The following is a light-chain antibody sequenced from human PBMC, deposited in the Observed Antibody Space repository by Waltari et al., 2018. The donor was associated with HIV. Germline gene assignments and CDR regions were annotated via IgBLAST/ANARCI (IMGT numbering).Light chain of an antibody. CDR3: TSYISSATPV. CDR1: RRDLVYYDS. J-gene: IGLJ3*02. CDR2: EVS. Sequence: QSGLTQPASVSGSPGQSITISCTGSRRDLVYYDSFSWYQHPPGKAPKVIIFEVSNRPSGIPNRFSGSKSGSTASLTISGLQAEDEAYYFCTSYISSATPVFGGGTKVTVL. V-gene: IGLV2-14*01.